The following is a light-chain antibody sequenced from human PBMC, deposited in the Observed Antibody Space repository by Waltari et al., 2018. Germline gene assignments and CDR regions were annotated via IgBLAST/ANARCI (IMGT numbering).Light chain of an antibody. CDR1: QSISNW. Sequence: DIQMTQSPSTLSASVGDRVTITCRASQSISNWLAWYQQKPVKAPNLLIYKASTLESGVPSRFSGSGSVTEFTLTISSLQPDDFATYYCQQYNSYSLLTFGGGTKVEIK. J-gene: IGKJ4*01. CDR3: QQYNSYSLLT. CDR2: KAS. V-gene: IGKV1-5*03.